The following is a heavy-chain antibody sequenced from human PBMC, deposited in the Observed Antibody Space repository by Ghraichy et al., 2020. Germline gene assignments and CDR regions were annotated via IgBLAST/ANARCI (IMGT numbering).Heavy chain of an antibody. CDR1: GGSINNFY. V-gene: IGHV4-59*01. Sequence: SETLSLTCTVSGGSINNFYWSWIRQPPGKGLEWIGYIYYTGSTDYNPSLKSRVIISVDTSKNQVSLKLSSVTAADTAGYFCASGGSSWFEYWGQGTLVTVSS. D-gene: IGHD6-13*01. CDR2: IYYTGST. CDR3: ASGGSSWFEY. J-gene: IGHJ4*02.